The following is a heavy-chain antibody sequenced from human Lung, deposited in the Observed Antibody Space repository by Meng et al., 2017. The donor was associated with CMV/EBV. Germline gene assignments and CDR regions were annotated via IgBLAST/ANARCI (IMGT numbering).Heavy chain of an antibody. CDR2: INSKIGDA. CDR3: ARKVFRASDAFDI. V-gene: IGHV1-2*02. CDR1: GYTFTGYY. Sequence: SXXVSXXASGYTFTGYYLHWVRQAPGQGLEWMGWINSKIGDANYTQKFQGRVTVTRDTSISTAYMELKRLTYDDTAVYFCARKVFRASDAFDIWGQGTMLTVSS. J-gene: IGHJ3*02.